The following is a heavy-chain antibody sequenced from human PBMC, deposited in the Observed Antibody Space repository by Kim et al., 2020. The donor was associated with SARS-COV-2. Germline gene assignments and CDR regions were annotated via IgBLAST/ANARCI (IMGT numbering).Heavy chain of an antibody. Sequence: SVKVSCKASGGTFSSYAISWVRQAPGQGLEWMGGIIPIFGTANYAQKFQGRVTITADESTSTAYMELSSLRSEDTAVYYCARWYGSGSDYRWEDNWFDPWGQGTLVTVSS. D-gene: IGHD3-10*01. V-gene: IGHV1-69*13. CDR1: GGTFSSYA. CDR2: IIPIFGTA. CDR3: ARWYGSGSDYRWEDNWFDP. J-gene: IGHJ5*02.